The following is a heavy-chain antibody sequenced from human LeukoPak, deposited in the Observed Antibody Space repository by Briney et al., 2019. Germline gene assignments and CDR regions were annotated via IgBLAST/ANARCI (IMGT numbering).Heavy chain of an antibody. J-gene: IGHJ4*02. CDR1: GGSFSGYY. V-gene: IGHV3-21*01. Sequence: ETLSLTCAVYGGSFSGYYWSWIRQPPGKGLEWVSSIGSSSGYIYYADSVKGRFTISRDNAKNSLYLQMNSLRTEDTAVYYCARALLRWGQGTLVTVSS. CDR2: IGSSSGYI. CDR3: ARALLR.